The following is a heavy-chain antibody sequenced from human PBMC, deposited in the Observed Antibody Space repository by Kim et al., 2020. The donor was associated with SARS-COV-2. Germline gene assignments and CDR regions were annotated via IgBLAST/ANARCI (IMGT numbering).Heavy chain of an antibody. D-gene: IGHD6-13*01. CDR2: ISGSAGRT. J-gene: IGHJ2*01. V-gene: IGHV3-23*01. CDR3: AKASRQHEVYNWYFDL. CDR1: GFTLNNYA. Sequence: GGSLRLSCVGSGFTLNNYAMIWVRQAPGQGLEWVSGISGSAGRTFYPDSMKGRFTISRDISQSTLYLQINSLRGEDTAVYYCAKASRQHEVYNWYFDLWG.